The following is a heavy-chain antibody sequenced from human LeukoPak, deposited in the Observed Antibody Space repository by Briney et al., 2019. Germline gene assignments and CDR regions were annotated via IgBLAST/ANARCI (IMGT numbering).Heavy chain of an antibody. CDR1: GGSISSSSYY. J-gene: IGHJ4*02. CDR3: ARGSSWVDY. D-gene: IGHD6-13*01. Sequence: SETLSLTCGVSGGSISSSSYYWGWIRQPPGKGLEWIGSIYSSGSTYYNPSLKSRVSISVDTSENRFSLKLSSVTAADTAVYYCARGSSWVDYWGQGTLVTVSS. CDR2: IYSSGST. V-gene: IGHV4-39*07.